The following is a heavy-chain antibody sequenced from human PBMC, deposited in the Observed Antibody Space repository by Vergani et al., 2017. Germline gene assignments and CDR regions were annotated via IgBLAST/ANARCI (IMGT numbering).Heavy chain of an antibody. Sequence: QLQLQESGPGLVKPSETLSLTCTVSGGSISSSSYYWGWIRQPPGKGLEWIGSIYYSGSTYYNPSLKSRVTISVDTSKNQFSLKLSSVTAADTAVYYCARGGGGDYVLDYWGQGTLVTVSS. CDR2: IYYSGST. CDR3: ARGGGGDYVLDY. CDR1: GGSISSSSYY. J-gene: IGHJ4*02. D-gene: IGHD4-17*01. V-gene: IGHV4-39*07.